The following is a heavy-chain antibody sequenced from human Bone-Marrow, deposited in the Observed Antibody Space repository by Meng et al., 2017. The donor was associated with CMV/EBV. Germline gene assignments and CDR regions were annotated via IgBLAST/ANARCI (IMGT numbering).Heavy chain of an antibody. CDR2: INPNNGDT. CDR3: ARDLGDPTSNGSGSRKVGVYYYYGMDV. Sequence: ASVKVSCKASGYTFTGHFMNWMRQAPGQRPEWMGWINPNNGDTYYAPKFRGRVTMTRDTSIRTAYMELRRLRSEDTAVYYCARDLGDPTSNGSGSRKVGVYYYYGMDVWGQGPTVTFYS. CDR1: GYTFTGHF. D-gene: IGHD3-10*01. J-gene: IGHJ6*01. V-gene: IGHV1-2*02.